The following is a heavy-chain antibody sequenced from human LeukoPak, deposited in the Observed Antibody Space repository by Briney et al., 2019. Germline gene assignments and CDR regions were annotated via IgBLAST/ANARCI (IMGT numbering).Heavy chain of an antibody. Sequence: GGSLRLSCAASGFSFSSYWMSWVRQAPGKGLEWVANIKQDGSEKYYMDSVRGRFTISRDNAKNSLYLQMNSLRAEDTAVYYCAKAIHSGSYYGAHDYWGQGTLVTVSS. CDR3: AKAIHSGSYYGAHDY. D-gene: IGHD1-26*01. CDR1: GFSFSSYW. V-gene: IGHV3-7*03. CDR2: IKQDGSEK. J-gene: IGHJ4*02.